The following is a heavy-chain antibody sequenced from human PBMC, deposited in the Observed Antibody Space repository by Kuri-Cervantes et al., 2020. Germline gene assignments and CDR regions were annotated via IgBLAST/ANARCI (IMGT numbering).Heavy chain of an antibody. D-gene: IGHD3-3*01. J-gene: IGHJ4*02. CDR2: ISYDGSNK. Sequence: GGSLRLSCAASGFTFSSYAMHWVRQAPGKGLEWVAVISYDGSNKYYADSVKGRFTISRDNSKNTLYLQMNSLRAEDTVVYYCARAVPGLEGGFDYWGQRTLVTVSS. V-gene: IGHV3-30-3*01. CDR3: ARAVPGLEGGFDY. CDR1: GFTFSSYA.